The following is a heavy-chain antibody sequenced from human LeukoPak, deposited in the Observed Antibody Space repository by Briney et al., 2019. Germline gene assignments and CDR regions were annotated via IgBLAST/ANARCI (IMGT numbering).Heavy chain of an antibody. Sequence: SETLSLTCTVSGDSFSSVTDYWAWIRQPPGKGLEWIASGDYSGGTYYNPSLESRVAISVDTSKNQFSLKLSSVTAADTAVYYCARRRRYSSSWYADYWGQGTLVTVSS. CDR2: GDYSGGT. V-gene: IGHV4-39*07. J-gene: IGHJ4*02. D-gene: IGHD6-13*01. CDR1: GDSFSSVTDY. CDR3: ARRRRYSSSWYADY.